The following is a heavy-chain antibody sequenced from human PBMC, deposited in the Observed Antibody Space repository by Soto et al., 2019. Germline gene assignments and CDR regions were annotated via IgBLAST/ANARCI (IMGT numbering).Heavy chain of an antibody. J-gene: IGHJ4*02. CDR1: GFTFSTYW. V-gene: IGHV3-7*03. CDR3: ARDWGGLGY. Sequence: RTLSCAASGFTFSTYWMTWVRQAPGKGLEWVANIIKDGSEKSYVDSVKGRFTISRDNARNSLYLEMNSLRVEDTAVYYCARDWGGLGYWGQGTLVTVSS. D-gene: IGHD7-27*01. CDR2: IIKDGSEK.